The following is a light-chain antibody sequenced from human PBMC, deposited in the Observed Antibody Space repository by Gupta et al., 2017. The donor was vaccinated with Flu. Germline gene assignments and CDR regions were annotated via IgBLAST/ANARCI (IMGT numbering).Light chain of an antibody. CDR3: VGSDDEMNGWI. CDR1: SSNIEKRL. V-gene: IGLV1-47*02. CDR2: SNN. J-gene: IGLJ2*01. Sequence: QSILTQPPSASGTPGHTLTLSCSVTSSNIEKRLSFWYQYLQGEEPNLLFYSNNQRPSGVPDRVSGYKSGATASPDISGLRGEDEADDYYVGSDDEMNGWIFGGGTNMTVL.